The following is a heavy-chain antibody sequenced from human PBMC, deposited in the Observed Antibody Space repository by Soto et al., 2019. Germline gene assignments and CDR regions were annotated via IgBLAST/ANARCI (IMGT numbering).Heavy chain of an antibody. V-gene: IGHV4-34*01. D-gene: IGHD3-3*01. Sequence: QVHLEQWGAGLLKPSETLSLTCADYGGSLSGYFWIWVRQPPGKGLEWIGEINHSGSTNYNPSLKSRVTRSADTSKHQFPLRLSAVTAADSGIYSCARYHYYDFWIGSRHYMDAWGKGTTVTVSS. CDR2: INHSGST. CDR1: GGSLSGYF. CDR3: ARYHYYDFWIGSRHYMDA. J-gene: IGHJ6*03.